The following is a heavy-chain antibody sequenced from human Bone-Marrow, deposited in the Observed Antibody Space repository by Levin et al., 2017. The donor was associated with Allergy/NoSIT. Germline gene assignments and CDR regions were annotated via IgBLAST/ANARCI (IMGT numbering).Heavy chain of an antibody. Sequence: PGGSLRLSCAASGFTFSDYYMSWIRQAPGKGLEWVSYISSSSSYTNYADSVKGRFTISRDNAKNSLYLQMNSLRAEDTAVYYCASWNCSSTSCYLYYWGQGTLVTVSS. D-gene: IGHD2-2*01. CDR3: ASWNCSSTSCYLYY. J-gene: IGHJ4*02. CDR2: ISSSSSYT. CDR1: GFTFSDYY. V-gene: IGHV3-11*03.